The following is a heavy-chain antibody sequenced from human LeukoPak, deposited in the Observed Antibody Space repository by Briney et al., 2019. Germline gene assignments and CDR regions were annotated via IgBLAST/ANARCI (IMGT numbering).Heavy chain of an antibody. CDR3: ARDGAYSYTY. Sequence: GGSLRLSCAASGLNFNDYGMHWVRQAPGKGLEWVAIIWHDGNNKYYADSVRGRFTISRDNSKNTLYLEMNSLRAEDTAMYYCARDGAYSYTYWGQGTLVIVSS. D-gene: IGHD5-18*01. CDR1: GLNFNDYG. V-gene: IGHV3-33*01. J-gene: IGHJ4*02. CDR2: IWHDGNNK.